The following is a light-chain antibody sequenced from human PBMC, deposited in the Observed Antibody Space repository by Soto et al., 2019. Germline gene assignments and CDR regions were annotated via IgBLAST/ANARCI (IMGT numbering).Light chain of an antibody. V-gene: IGKV3-20*01. J-gene: IGKJ5*01. CDR3: QQYGSSPPIT. CDR2: DAS. Sequence: EIVLTQSPATLSLSPGERATLSCRASQSVSSHLAWFQQRPGQAPRLLIYDASNRATGIPARFSGRGSGTDFTLTISRLEPEDFAVYYCQQYGSSPPITFGQGTRLEIK. CDR1: QSVSSH.